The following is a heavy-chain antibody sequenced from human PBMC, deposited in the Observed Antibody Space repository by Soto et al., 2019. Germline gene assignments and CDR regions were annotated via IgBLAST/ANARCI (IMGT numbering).Heavy chain of an antibody. CDR1: GYTFTSYA. D-gene: IGHD4-17*01. J-gene: IGHJ5*02. CDR3: ARAWYGDNWFDP. Sequence: GASVKVSCKASGYTFTSYAMHWVRQAPGQRLEWMGWINAGNGNTKYSQKFQGRVTITRDTSASTAYMELSSLRSEDTAVDYCARAWYGDNWFDPWRHGTLVTVSS. V-gene: IGHV1-3*01. CDR2: INAGNGNT.